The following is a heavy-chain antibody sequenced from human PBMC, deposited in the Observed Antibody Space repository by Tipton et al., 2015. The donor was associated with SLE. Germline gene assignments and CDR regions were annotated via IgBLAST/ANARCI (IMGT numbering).Heavy chain of an antibody. CDR1: GGSINSGDYS. CDR2: IFHSGNV. V-gene: IGHV4-30-2*01. CDR3: ARGEMDVFDI. J-gene: IGHJ3*02. Sequence: TLSLTCAVSGGSINSGDYSWSWIRQPPGKGLEWIGYIFHSGNVYYNPSLKSRVTISVDMSRNQFSLRLDSVTAADTALYYCARGEMDVFDIWGQGTVVSVSS.